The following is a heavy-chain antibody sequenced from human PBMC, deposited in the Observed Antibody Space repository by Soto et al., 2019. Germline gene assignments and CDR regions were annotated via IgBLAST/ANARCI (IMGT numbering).Heavy chain of an antibody. V-gene: IGHV1-2*02. CDR1: GYTFTDYY. J-gene: IGHJ6*02. D-gene: IGHD3-22*01. Sequence: ASVKVSCKVSGYTFTDYYIHWVRQAPGQGLEWVGWINPDSGGTNLAQRFQGRVTMTSDTSINTAYMELSSLRSDDTAVYYCAFSDFGSSGYSDYYYYGMDVWGQGTTVTVSS. CDR3: AFSDFGSSGYSDYYYYGMDV. CDR2: INPDSGGT.